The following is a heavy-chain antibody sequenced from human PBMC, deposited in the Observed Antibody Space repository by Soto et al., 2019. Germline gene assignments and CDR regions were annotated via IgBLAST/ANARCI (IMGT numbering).Heavy chain of an antibody. Sequence: QVLLVESGGGVVQPGRSLRLSCAASGFTFKTYGMHWVRQAPGKGLEWVAFISNDGSNRKYADSVKGRYTISRDNSKNTLFLQINSLRPEDTAVYYCARPRFYAPPKYFFDYWGQGTLVTVSS. J-gene: IGHJ4*02. V-gene: IGHV3-30*03. CDR2: ISNDGSNR. CDR1: GFTFKTYG. D-gene: IGHD2-2*01. CDR3: ARPRFYAPPKYFFDY.